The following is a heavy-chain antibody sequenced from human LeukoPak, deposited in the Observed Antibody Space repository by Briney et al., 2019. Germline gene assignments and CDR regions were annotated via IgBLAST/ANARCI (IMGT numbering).Heavy chain of an antibody. Sequence: ASVKVSCKASGYTFTSYYMHWVRQAPGQGLVWMGIINPSGGSTSYAQKFQGRVTMTRDTSTSTVYMELSSLRSEDTAVYYCAREQSVVPAANNWFDPWGQGTLVTVSS. D-gene: IGHD2-2*01. J-gene: IGHJ5*02. CDR2: INPSGGST. V-gene: IGHV1-46*01. CDR3: AREQSVVPAANNWFDP. CDR1: GYTFTSYY.